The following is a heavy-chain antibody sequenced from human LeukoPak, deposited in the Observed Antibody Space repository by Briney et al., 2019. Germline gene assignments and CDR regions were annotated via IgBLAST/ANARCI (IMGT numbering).Heavy chain of an antibody. CDR1: GGSISSYY. J-gene: IGHJ3*02. CDR3: ARDRGYYDSSGIDAFDI. CDR2: IYYSGST. D-gene: IGHD3-22*01. V-gene: IGHV4-59*01. Sequence: SETLSLTCTVSGGSISSYYWSWIRQPPGKGLEWIGYIYYSGSTNYNPSLKSRVTISVDTSKNQFSLKLSSVTAADTAVYYCARDRGYYDSSGIDAFDIWGQGTMVTVSS.